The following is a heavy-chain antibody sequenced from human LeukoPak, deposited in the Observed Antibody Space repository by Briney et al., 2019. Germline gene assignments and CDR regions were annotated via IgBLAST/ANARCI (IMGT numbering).Heavy chain of an antibody. CDR3: APDLRGSAWSLDY. Sequence: GGSLRLSCAASGFIFSNYAMSWVRQAPGKRLEWVSVVSASGGSTDYADSVKGRFTMSRDNSRNTLYLQMTSLRAEDTAVYYCAPDLRGSAWSLDYWGQGTLVTVSS. CDR2: VSASGGST. CDR1: GFIFSNYA. D-gene: IGHD6-13*01. V-gene: IGHV3-23*01. J-gene: IGHJ4*02.